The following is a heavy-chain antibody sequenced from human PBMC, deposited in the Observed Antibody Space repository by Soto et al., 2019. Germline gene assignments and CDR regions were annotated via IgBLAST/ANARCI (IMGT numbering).Heavy chain of an antibody. V-gene: IGHV3-23*01. J-gene: IGHJ6*02. CDR3: AKYSPSIAAAVSPPYYYYGMDV. Sequence: GGSLRLSCAASGFTFSSYAMSWVRQAPGKGLEWVSAISGSGGSTYYADSVKGRFTISRDNSKNTLYLQMNSLRAEDTAVYYCAKYSPSIAAAVSPPYYYYGMDVWGQGTTVTVSS. CDR1: GFTFSSYA. D-gene: IGHD6-13*01. CDR2: ISGSGGST.